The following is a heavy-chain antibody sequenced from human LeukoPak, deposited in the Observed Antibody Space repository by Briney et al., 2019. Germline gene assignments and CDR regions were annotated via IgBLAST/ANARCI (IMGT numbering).Heavy chain of an antibody. CDR1: GFTFGDYA. CDR3: TRFVPYFDY. V-gene: IGHV3-49*04. CDR2: IRSKAYGGTT. Sequence: GGSLRLSCTASGFTFGDYAVSWVRQAPGQGLEWVGFIRSKAYGGTTEYAASVKGRFTISRDDSKSIAYLQLNSLKTEDTAVYYCTRFVPYFDYWGQGTLVTVSS. J-gene: IGHJ4*02. D-gene: IGHD3-10*01.